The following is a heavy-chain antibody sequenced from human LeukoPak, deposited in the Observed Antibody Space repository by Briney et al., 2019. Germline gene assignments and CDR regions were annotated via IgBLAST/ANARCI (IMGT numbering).Heavy chain of an antibody. V-gene: IGHV1-18*01. D-gene: IGHD2-2*01. Sequence: GASVKVSCKASGYTFTSYGISWVRQAPGQGLEWMGWISAYNGNTNYAQKLQGRVTRTTDTSTSTAYMELRSLRSDDTAVYYCARGHHCSSTSCYLMSYYYGMDVWGQGTTVTVSS. CDR1: GYTFTSYG. CDR2: ISAYNGNT. J-gene: IGHJ6*02. CDR3: ARGHHCSSTSCYLMSYYYGMDV.